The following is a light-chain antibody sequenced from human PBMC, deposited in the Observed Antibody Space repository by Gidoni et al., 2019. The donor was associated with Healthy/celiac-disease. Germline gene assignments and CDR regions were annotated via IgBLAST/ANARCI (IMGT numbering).Light chain of an antibody. Sequence: DIQMTQSPSSLSASVGDRVTITCRASQSISSYLNWYKQKPGKAPKLLIYAASSLQSGVPSRFSGSGSGTDFTLTISSLQPEDFATYYCQQSYSTPHTSGGGTKVELK. CDR3: QQSYSTPHT. CDR1: QSISSY. V-gene: IGKV1-39*01. J-gene: IGKJ4*01. CDR2: AAS.